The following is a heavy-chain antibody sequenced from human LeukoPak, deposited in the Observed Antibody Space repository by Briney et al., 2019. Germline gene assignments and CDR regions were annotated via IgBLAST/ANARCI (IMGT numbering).Heavy chain of an antibody. D-gene: IGHD3-22*01. CDR2: ISSDENTQ. Sequence: GGSLRLSCAASGFTFGTYAMHWVRQAPGKGLEWLAIISSDENTQYYADSVKGRFTISRDNAKNSLYLQMNSLRAEDTAVYYCARLDYYDSRASDYWGQGTLVTVSS. CDR1: GFTFGTYA. CDR3: ARLDYYDSRASDY. J-gene: IGHJ4*02. V-gene: IGHV3-30*04.